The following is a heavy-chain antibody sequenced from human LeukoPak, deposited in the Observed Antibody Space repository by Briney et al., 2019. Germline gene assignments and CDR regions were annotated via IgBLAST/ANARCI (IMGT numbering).Heavy chain of an antibody. J-gene: IGHJ3*02. CDR3: ASWYNWNYYGAFDI. CDR2: ISSSSSTI. D-gene: IGHD1-7*01. Sequence: GGSLRLSCAASGFTFSSYSMNWVRQAPGKGLEWVSYISSSSSTIYYADSVKGRFTISRDNAKNSLYLQMNSLRAEDTAVYYCASWYNWNYYGAFDIWGQGTMVTVSS. V-gene: IGHV3-48*01. CDR1: GFTFSSYS.